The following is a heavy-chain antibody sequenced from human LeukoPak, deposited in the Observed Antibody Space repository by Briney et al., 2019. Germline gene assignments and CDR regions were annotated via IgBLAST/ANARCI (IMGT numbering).Heavy chain of an antibody. CDR2: IIPIFGSP. V-gene: IGHV1-69*13. J-gene: IGHJ6*03. Sequence: ASVKVSCKASGGTFSSYAISWVRQAPGQGLEWMGGIIPIFGSPNYAQKFQGRVTITADESTSTAYMELSSLRSEDTAVYYCARCITIFGVLSPNYYYCYMDVWGKGTTVTVSS. CDR3: ARCITIFGVLSPNYYYCYMDV. D-gene: IGHD3-3*01. CDR1: GGTFSSYA.